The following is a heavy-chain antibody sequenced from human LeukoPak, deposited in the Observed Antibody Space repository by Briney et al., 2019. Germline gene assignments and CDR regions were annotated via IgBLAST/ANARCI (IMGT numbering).Heavy chain of an antibody. CDR2: INPNRGGT. V-gene: IGHV1-2*02. Sequence: ASVKVSCKASGYTFTGYYMHWVRQAPGQRLEWMGWINPNRGGTNYAQKFQGRVTMTRDTSISTAYMGLSRLRSDDTAVYYCARDIGRRWEEGGLLLWFGELLAGDAFDIWGQGTMVTVSS. J-gene: IGHJ3*02. CDR1: GYTFTGYY. CDR3: ARDIGRRWEEGGLLLWFGELLAGDAFDI. D-gene: IGHD3-10*01.